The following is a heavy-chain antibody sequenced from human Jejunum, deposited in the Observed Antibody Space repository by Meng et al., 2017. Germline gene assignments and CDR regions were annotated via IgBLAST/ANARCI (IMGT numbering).Heavy chain of an antibody. CDR2: IYFDGRRA. CDR1: GFVFSENA. Sequence: GGSLRLSCAASGFVFSENAIHWVRQAPGKGLDWVAVIYFDGRRAYYGDSVKGRFTISRDNSKNTVSLQMTNLRPEDTALYYCASFEGKGHNLRSLNAIDIWGQGTRVTVSS. CDR3: ASFEGKGHNLRSLNAIDI. J-gene: IGHJ3*02. D-gene: IGHD4-17*01. V-gene: IGHV3-30*01.